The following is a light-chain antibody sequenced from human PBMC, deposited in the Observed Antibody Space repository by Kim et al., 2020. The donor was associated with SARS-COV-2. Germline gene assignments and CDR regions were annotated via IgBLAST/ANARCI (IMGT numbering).Light chain of an antibody. CDR1: SLRSYY. J-gene: IGLJ2*01. Sequence: ALTQTVRITCQRDSLRSYYASWYQQEAGPAPVLVIYGKNNRPSGIPDRFSGSSSGNTASLAITGAQAEDEADYYCNSRDSSGSHLVFGGGTQLTVL. CDR3: NSRDSSGSHLV. CDR2: GKN. V-gene: IGLV3-19*01.